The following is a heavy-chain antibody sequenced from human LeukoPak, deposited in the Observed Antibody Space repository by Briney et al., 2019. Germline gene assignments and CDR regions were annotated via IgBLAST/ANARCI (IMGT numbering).Heavy chain of an antibody. J-gene: IGHJ4*02. V-gene: IGHV3-23*01. CDR2: ISGGGGST. CDR3: AKDPGDSSGWYWVY. Sequence: GGSLRLSCAASGFTFSSYAMSWVRQAPGKGLEWVSAISGGGGSTYYADSVKGRFTISRDNSKNTLYLQMNSLRAEDTAIYYCAKDPGDSSGWYWVYWGQGTLVTVSS. CDR1: GFTFSSYA. D-gene: IGHD6-19*01.